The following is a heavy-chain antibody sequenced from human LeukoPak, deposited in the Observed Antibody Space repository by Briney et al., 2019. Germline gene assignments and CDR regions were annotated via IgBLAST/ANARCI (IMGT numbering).Heavy chain of an antibody. CDR2: IDHRGTA. CDR3: AVGITILGVAASFDS. V-gene: IGHV4-34*01. D-gene: IGHD3-3*01. J-gene: IGHJ4*02. CDR1: GASYNAYY. Sequence: KASETLSLTCAVYGASYNAYYWSWLRQPPGKGLEWIGDIDHRGTATYNPSLKSRLTISADASKNQFSLKLNSVTDADTAVYYCAVGITILGVAASFDSWGQGNLVIVSS.